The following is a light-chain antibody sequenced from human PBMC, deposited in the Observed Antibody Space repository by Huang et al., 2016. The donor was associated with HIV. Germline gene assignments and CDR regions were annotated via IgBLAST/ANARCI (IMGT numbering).Light chain of an antibody. Sequence: DIKMTQSPSTLSASVGDRVNLTCLASQSISSLLAWYQQKQGRAPKLLIYDASRLQSGGPSRFSGSGSGTEFTLTITSLQPENFATYYCQQYDTSPLTFGGGTKVEIK. V-gene: IGKV1-5*01. CDR1: QSISSL. CDR3: QQYDTSPLT. CDR2: DAS. J-gene: IGKJ4*01.